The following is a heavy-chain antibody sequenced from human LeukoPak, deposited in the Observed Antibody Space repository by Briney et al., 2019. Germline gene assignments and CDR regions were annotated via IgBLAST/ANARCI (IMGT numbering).Heavy chain of an antibody. Sequence: PSETLSLTCTVSGGSISISSYYCGWIRQPPVNGLEWIGSIYYSGSTYYNPSLKSRVTISVDPSKNLYSLKLSSVAAADTAMYYCAVLRGQDAGYWGQGTLVTVSS. CDR1: GGSISISSYY. CDR3: AVLRGQDAGY. V-gene: IGHV4-39*01. CDR2: IYYSGST. J-gene: IGHJ4*02.